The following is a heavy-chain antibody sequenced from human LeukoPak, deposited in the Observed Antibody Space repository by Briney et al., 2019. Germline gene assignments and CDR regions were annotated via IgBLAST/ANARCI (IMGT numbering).Heavy chain of an antibody. V-gene: IGHV3-74*01. CDR3: ARDLVMVNTPGDDFDY. CDR2: INEDGSFT. CDR1: GFSFSGYW. J-gene: IGHJ4*02. Sequence: PGGSLRLSCAASGFSFSGYWMPWVRQAPGKGLVWVSRINEDGSFTSYADSVKGRFTVSRDNAKNTLYLQMNSLRAEDTAVYYCARDLVMVNTPGDDFDYWGRGTLVTVSS. D-gene: IGHD2-21*01.